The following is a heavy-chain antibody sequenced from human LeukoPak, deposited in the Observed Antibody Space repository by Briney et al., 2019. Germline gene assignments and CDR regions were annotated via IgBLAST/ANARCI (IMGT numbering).Heavy chain of an antibody. CDR3: AKEEIQMWSLDS. D-gene: IGHD2-21*01. J-gene: IGHJ4*02. CDR1: GLIFSSYA. V-gene: IGHV3-30*02. CDR2: IRYDGSNK. Sequence: GGSLRLSCAASGLIFSSYARHWVRQAPGKGLEWVAFIRYDGSNKYYADSVKGRFIISRDNSKNTLFLQMNSLRAEETAVYYCAKEEIQMWSLDSWGQGTLVTVSS.